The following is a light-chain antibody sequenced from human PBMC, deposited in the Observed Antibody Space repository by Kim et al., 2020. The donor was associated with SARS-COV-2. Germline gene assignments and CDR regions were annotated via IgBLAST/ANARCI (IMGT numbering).Light chain of an antibody. CDR3: CSYVGSYSFA. J-gene: IGLJ2*01. CDR1: SVDVGTYNY. CDR2: DVG. V-gene: IGLV2-11*01. Sequence: GHSVTSAVSGTSVDVGTYNYVSGYQKHQGKVPKLLIYDVGKRPSGVPHRFSGSKSGNTASLTVSGLQADDEADYYCCSYVGSYSFAFVGRTHLTVL.